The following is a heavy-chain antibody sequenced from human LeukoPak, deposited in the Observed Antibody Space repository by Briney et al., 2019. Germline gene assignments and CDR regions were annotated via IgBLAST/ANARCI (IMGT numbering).Heavy chain of an antibody. CDR1: GFTFSSYE. V-gene: IGHV3-48*03. J-gene: IGHJ4*02. D-gene: IGHD2-15*01. Sequence: GGSLRLSCAASGFTFSSYEMNWVRQAPGKGLEWVSYISSSGSTIYYADSVKGRFTNSRDNAKNSLYLQMNSLRAEDTAVYYCARGDLGSFDYWGQGTLVTVSS. CDR3: ARGDLGSFDY. CDR2: ISSSGSTI.